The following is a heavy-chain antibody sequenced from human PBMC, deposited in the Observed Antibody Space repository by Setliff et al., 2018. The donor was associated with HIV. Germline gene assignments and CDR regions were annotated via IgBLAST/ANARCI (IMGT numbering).Heavy chain of an antibody. CDR3: ARDMGGGDWYLDL. V-gene: IGHV4-61*02. CDR2: IYSSGST. CDR1: GGSLSSGYYY. D-gene: IGHD3-10*01. Sequence: PSETLSLTCTVSGGSLSSGYYYWSWVRQPAGKGLEWIGRIYSSGSTNYNPSLKSRVTISVDTSKNQFSLKLSSVTAADTAVYYCARDMGGGDWYLDLWGRGTLVTVSS. J-gene: IGHJ2*01.